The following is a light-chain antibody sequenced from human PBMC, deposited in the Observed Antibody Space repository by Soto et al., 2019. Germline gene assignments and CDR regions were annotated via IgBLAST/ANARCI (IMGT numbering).Light chain of an antibody. CDR1: QSINSE. CDR2: GAS. V-gene: IGKV3-15*01. CDR3: QQGHNWPLT. Sequence: EIVMTQSPATLSLSPGERAALSCRASQSINSELAWYQQKPGQSPSLLIYGASSRTTGVPARFTGSESGSEFTLTISGLQSEDFAVYYCQQGHNWPLTFGQGTRLEI. J-gene: IGKJ2*01.